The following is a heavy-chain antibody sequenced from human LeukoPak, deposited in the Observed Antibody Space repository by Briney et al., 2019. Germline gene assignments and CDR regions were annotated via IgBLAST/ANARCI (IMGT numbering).Heavy chain of an antibody. V-gene: IGHV1-8*02. CDR3: ARDRCSTSCYDY. CDR1: GGTFSSYD. Sequence: GASVKVSCKASGGTFSSYDINWVRQATGQGLEWMGWMNPNSGNTGYAQKFQGRVTMTRDTSTSTVYMELSSLRSEDTAVYYCARDRCSTSCYDYWGQGTLVTVSS. J-gene: IGHJ4*02. CDR2: MNPNSGNT. D-gene: IGHD2-2*01.